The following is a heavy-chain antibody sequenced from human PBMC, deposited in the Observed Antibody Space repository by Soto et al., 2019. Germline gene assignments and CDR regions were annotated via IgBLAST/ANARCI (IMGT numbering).Heavy chain of an antibody. CDR3: AGADRRALWFGELLVGSYYYYMDV. V-gene: IGHV3-13*01. D-gene: IGHD3-10*01. CDR1: GFTFSSYD. CDR2: IGTAGDT. Sequence: GGSLRLSCAASGFTFSSYDMHWVRQATGKGLEWVSAIGTAGDTYYPGSVKGRFTISRANAKNSLYLQMNSLRAGDTAVYYWAGADRRALWFGELLVGSYYYYMDVWGKGTTVTVSS. J-gene: IGHJ6*03.